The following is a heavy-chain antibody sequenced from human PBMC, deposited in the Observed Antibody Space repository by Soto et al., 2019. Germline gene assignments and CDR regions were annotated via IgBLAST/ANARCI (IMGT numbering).Heavy chain of an antibody. CDR1: GFTFSSYG. V-gene: IGHV3-30*18. D-gene: IGHD6-13*01. Sequence: QVQLVESGGGVVQPGRSLRLSCAASGFTFSSYGMHWVRQAPGKGLEWVAVISYDGSNKYYADSVKGRFTISRDNSKNTLYLQMNSLRAEDTAVYYCAKAAGTDYYYYGMDVWGQGTTVTVSS. J-gene: IGHJ6*02. CDR3: AKAAGTDYYYYGMDV. CDR2: ISYDGSNK.